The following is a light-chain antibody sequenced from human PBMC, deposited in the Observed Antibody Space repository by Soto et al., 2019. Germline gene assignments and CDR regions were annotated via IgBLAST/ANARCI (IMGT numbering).Light chain of an antibody. CDR1: QSLLSSDGNTY. Sequence: DVVMTQSPLSLPVTLGQPASISCRSNQSLLSSDGNTYLTWFQQRPGQSPRRLTYQVSIRDSGVPDRFSGSGSGTDFTLKISRVEAEDVGIYYCMQGTRWPPWTFGQGTKVEIK. V-gene: IGKV2-30*01. CDR3: MQGTRWPPWT. J-gene: IGKJ1*01. CDR2: QVS.